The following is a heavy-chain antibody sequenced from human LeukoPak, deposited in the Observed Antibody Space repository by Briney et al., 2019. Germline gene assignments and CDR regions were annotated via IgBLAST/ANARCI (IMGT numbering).Heavy chain of an antibody. CDR3: AKTPRGYTPWVDYFDY. D-gene: IGHD5-18*01. Sequence: GGSLRLSCATSGFTFSEHYMSWIRQAPGKGLEWVSYISSSGSTIYYAESVKGRFTISWDNAKNSLYLQMNSLRAEGTAVYYCAKTPRGYTPWVDYFDYWGQGTLVTVSS. CDR1: GFTFSEHY. CDR2: ISSSGSTI. J-gene: IGHJ4*02. V-gene: IGHV3-11*01.